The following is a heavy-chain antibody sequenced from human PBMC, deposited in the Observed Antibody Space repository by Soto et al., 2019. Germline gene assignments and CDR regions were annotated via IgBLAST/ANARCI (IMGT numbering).Heavy chain of an antibody. D-gene: IGHD3-9*01. CDR2: ISGSGGST. CDR3: ATGDTYYDIATDYDSDY. Sequence: QPGGSLRLSCAASGFTFSSYAMSWDRQAPGKGLEWVSAISGSGGSTYYADSVKGRFTISRDNSKNTAYMELNSLTSEDTAVYYCATGDTYYDIATDYDSDYWGQGTRVTVSS. V-gene: IGHV3-23*01. CDR1: GFTFSSYA. J-gene: IGHJ4*02.